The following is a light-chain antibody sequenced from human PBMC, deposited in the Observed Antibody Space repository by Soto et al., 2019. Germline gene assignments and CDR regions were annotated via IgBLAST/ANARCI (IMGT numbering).Light chain of an antibody. Sequence: DIQMTQSPSSLSASVGDRVTITCRASQIISSSLNWYQQRPGKAPKVLIYGTPILRSGVQSRFSGRLSGTDFTLTINSLQPEDFATYYCQQTHNTPFTFGQGTKLDIK. CDR2: GTP. CDR3: QQTHNTPFT. J-gene: IGKJ2*01. V-gene: IGKV1-39*01. CDR1: QIISSS.